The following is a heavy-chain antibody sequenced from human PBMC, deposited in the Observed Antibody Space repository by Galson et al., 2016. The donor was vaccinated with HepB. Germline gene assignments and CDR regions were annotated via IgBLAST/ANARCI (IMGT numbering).Heavy chain of an antibody. Sequence: SLRLSCAASGFTFNNYGMSWVRLAPGKGLEWVSGIGGRGGTTYYADSVEGRFAISRDNSKNTLYLQMKSLRAEDTAVYYCAKSTLGVTLESYYYGMDVWGQGILVTVSS. CDR2: IGGRGGTT. CDR3: AKSTLGVTLESYYYGMDV. D-gene: IGHD2-21*02. J-gene: IGHJ6*02. V-gene: IGHV3-23*01. CDR1: GFTFNNYG.